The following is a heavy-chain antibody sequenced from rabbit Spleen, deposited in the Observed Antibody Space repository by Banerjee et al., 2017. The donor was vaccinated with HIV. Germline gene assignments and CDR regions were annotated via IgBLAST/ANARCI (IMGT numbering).Heavy chain of an antibody. D-gene: IGHD1-1*01. Sequence: EQLEESGGGLVKPEGSLTLTCKASGVSFSDKDVMCWVRQAPGKGLEWIACVSPSSVSTVYASWAKGRFTISKTSSTTLTLQMTSLTAADTATYFCARDLPGVIGWNFGLWGQGTLVTVS. J-gene: IGHJ3*01. CDR1: GVSFSDKDV. V-gene: IGHV1S45*01. CDR2: VSPSSVST. CDR3: ARDLPGVIGWNFGL.